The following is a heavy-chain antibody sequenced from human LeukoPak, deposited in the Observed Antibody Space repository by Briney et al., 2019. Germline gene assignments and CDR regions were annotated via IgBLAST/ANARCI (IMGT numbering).Heavy chain of an antibody. V-gene: IGHV3-33*01. CDR3: ARGALGFDY. J-gene: IGHJ4*02. CDR1: GFTFSSYG. CDR2: IWYDGSNK. Sequence: GALRLSCAASGFTFSSYGMHWVRQAPGKGLEWVAVIWYDGSNKYYADSVKGRFTLSRENAKKSSYLQMNNLGAGDTAVYYCARGALGFDYWGQGTLVTVSS.